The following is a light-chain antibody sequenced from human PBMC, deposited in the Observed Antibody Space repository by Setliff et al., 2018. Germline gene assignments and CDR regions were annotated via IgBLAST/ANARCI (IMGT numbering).Light chain of an antibody. J-gene: IGLJ1*01. CDR1: SSDVGGYSY. CDR2: DVS. CDR3: SSYTSSSASYV. Sequence: QSVLTQPASVSGSPGQSITISCTGTSSDVGGYSYVSWYQQHPGKAPKLMIYDVSNRPSGVSNRFSGSKSGNTASLTISGLQAEDETDYYCSSYTSSSASYVVGTGTKV. V-gene: IGLV2-14*03.